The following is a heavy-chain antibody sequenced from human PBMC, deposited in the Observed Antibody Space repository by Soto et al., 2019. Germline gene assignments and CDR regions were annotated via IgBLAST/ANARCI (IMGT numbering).Heavy chain of an antibody. J-gene: IGHJ4*02. CDR3: PQMGGSSWPIDY. CDR2: IKSKTDGGTT. Sequence: EVQLVESGGGLVKPGGSLRLSGAASGVTFSNAWLRWVRQAPGKGLEWVGRIKSKTDGGTTDYAAPVKGRFTISRDDAKTTLYLQMNRLKTEDTAVYYCPQMGGSSWPIDYWGQGTLVTVSS. CDR1: GVTFSNAW. V-gene: IGHV3-15*01. D-gene: IGHD6-13*01.